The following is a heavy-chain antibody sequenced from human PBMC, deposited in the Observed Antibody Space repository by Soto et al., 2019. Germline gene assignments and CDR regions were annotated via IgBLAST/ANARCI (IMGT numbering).Heavy chain of an antibody. J-gene: IGHJ5*02. Sequence: GASVKVSCKASGYTFTSYGISWVRQAPGQGLEWMGWISAYNGNTNHAQKLQGRVTMTTDTSTSTAYMELRSLRSDDTAVYYCARDRSRYCSGGSCYSAFSWGQGTLVTVSS. CDR3: ARDRSRYCSGGSCYSAFS. CDR2: ISAYNGNT. V-gene: IGHV1-18*01. D-gene: IGHD2-15*01. CDR1: GYTFTSYG.